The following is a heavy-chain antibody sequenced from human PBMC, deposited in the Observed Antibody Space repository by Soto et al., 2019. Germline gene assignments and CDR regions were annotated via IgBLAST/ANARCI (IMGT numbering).Heavy chain of an antibody. V-gene: IGHV3-30*18. Sequence: PGGSLRLSCVGSIFRFTRYAMHCVRHSPGKWLEWVAAISDDGTNEYYADSVKGRFTISRDNSKDTVYLQMSSLRYEDTAVYFCAKESGGHHGVGPYYLYGIDVGAQRTTVPVSS. D-gene: IGHD2-8*01. CDR3: AKESGGHHGVGPYYLYGIDV. J-gene: IGHJ6*02. CDR2: ISDDGTNE. CDR1: IFRFTRYA.